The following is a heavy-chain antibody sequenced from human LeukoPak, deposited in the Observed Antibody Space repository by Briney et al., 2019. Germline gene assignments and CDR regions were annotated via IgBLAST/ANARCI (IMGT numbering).Heavy chain of an antibody. V-gene: IGHV3-9*01. CDR2: KSWNSGSI. Sequence: GGSLRLSCAASGFTFDDYAMHWVRQAPGKGLEWVSGKSWNSGSIGYADSVKGRFTISRDNAQNSLYLQMNSLRAEDTAVYYCARDGFVSSSWMRYYGMDVWGQGTTVTVSS. J-gene: IGHJ6*02. CDR1: GFTFDDYA. D-gene: IGHD6-13*01. CDR3: ARDGFVSSSWMRYYGMDV.